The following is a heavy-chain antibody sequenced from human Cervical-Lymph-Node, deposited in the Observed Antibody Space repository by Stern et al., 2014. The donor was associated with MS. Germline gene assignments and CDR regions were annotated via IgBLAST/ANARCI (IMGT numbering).Heavy chain of an antibody. CDR3: ARGGAVTSSEYYFDY. J-gene: IGHJ4*02. Sequence: VQLVESGGGVVQPGRSLRLSCAASGFTFSYHAMHWVLQAPGKGLEWVAVIPYDGSENYYAASVKGRFTLSRANAKNTLDLQMNSLRAEDTAVYYCARGGAVTSSEYYFDYWGQGTLVTVSS. CDR2: IPYDGSEN. CDR1: GFTFSYHA. V-gene: IGHV3-30*01. D-gene: IGHD4-17*01.